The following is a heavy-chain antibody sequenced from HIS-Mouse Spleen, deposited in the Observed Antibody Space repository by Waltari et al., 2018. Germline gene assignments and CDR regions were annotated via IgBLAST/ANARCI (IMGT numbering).Heavy chain of an antibody. CDR1: GGSISSSSYY. CDR3: AREIPYSSSWYDWYFDL. CDR2: IYYSWST. Sequence: QLQLQESGPGLVKPSETLSLTCTVSGGSISSSSYYWGWLRQPPGKGLEWIGSIYYSWSTYYNPALKSRVTISVDTSNNQFSLKLSSVTAADTAVYYCAREIPYSSSWYDWYFDLWGRGTLVTVSS. V-gene: IGHV4-39*07. J-gene: IGHJ2*01. D-gene: IGHD6-13*01.